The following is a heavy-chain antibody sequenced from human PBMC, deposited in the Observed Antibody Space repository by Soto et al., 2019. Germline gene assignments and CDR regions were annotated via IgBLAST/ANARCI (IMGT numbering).Heavy chain of an antibody. V-gene: IGHV3-23*01. Sequence: GGSLRLSCAASGFTFSSYVMSWVRRAPEKGLEWVSSISGSGGSTYHADSVKGRFTISRDNSKNTLYLQMNSLRAADTAVYYCARHLISDILTGYPYYFDYWGQGTLVTVSS. CDR1: GFTFSSYV. D-gene: IGHD3-9*01. CDR3: ARHLISDILTGYPYYFDY. J-gene: IGHJ4*02. CDR2: ISGSGGST.